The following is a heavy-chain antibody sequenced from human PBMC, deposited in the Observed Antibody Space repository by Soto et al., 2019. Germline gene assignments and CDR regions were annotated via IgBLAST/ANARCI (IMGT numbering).Heavy chain of an antibody. CDR2: LYTRGTT. Sequence: PSETLSLTCSVSGASISNFYWSWIRQSAGKGLEWIGRLYTRGTTDYNPSLKSRVTMSIDTPKNRVSLSLTSVTAADTAVYYCAKGGTYYFDSWSQGIVVTVSS. V-gene: IGHV4-4*07. CDR3: AKGGTYYFDS. J-gene: IGHJ4*02. D-gene: IGHD3-16*01. CDR1: GASISNFY.